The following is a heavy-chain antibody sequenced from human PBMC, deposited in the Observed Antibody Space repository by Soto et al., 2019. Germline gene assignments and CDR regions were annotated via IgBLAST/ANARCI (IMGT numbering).Heavy chain of an antibody. Sequence: QVQLVQSGAEVKKPGASVKVSCKASGYTFTSYDINWVRQATGQGLEWMGWMNPNSGNTGYVQKFQGRAAMTRNTTISTADMELSSLRSEDTSVYYCAREFSSGWLSNGGQGTLVTVSS. CDR2: MNPNSGNT. J-gene: IGHJ4*02. V-gene: IGHV1-8*01. CDR3: AREFSSGWLSN. D-gene: IGHD6-19*01. CDR1: GYTFTSYD.